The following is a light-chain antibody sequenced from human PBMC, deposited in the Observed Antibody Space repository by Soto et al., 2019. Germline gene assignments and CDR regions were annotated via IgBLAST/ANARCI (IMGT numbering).Light chain of an antibody. V-gene: IGLV1-47*01. CDR2: RNN. J-gene: IGLJ1*01. CDR3: AAWDDSLSVGV. Sequence: QSVLTQPPSASGTPGQRVTISCSGSGSNIGSNYVYWYQQLPGTAPKLLIYRNNQRPSGVPDRFSGSKSGTSASLAISGLRSEDEADYFCAAWDDSLSVGVFGTGTRSPS. CDR1: GSNIGSNY.